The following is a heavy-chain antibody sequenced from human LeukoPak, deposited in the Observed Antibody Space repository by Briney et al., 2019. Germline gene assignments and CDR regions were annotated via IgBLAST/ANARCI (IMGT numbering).Heavy chain of an antibody. CDR1: GFTFDDYA. CDR3: VKDAGSSWAYNWFDP. CDR2: TSWNSGSI. Sequence: PGRSLRLSCAASGFTFDDYAMHWVRQAPGKGLEWVSGTSWNSGSIGYADSVKGRFTISRDNAKNSLYLQMNSLRAEDMALYYCVKDAGSSWAYNWFDPWGQGTLVIVSS. J-gene: IGHJ5*02. V-gene: IGHV3-9*03. D-gene: IGHD6-13*01.